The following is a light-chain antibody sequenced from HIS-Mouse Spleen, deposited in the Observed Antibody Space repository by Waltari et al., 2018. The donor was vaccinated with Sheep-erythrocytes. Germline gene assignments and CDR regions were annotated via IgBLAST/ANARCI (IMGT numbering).Light chain of an antibody. CDR3: AAWDDSLNGVV. CDR2: SNN. Sequence: QSVLTQPPSASGTPGQRVTISCSGSSSNIGSNTVNWYQQLPGTAPKLLIYSNNQLPSGVPDRVSGSKSGTSASLAISGRQSEDEADYYCAAWDDSLNGVVFGGGTKLTVL. J-gene: IGLJ2*01. CDR1: SSNIGSNT. V-gene: IGLV1-44*01.